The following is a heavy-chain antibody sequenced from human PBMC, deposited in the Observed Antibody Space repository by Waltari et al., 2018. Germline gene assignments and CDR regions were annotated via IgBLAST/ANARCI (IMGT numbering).Heavy chain of an antibody. V-gene: IGHV3-20*04. D-gene: IGHD3-10*01. CDR1: GYSFDDG. J-gene: IGHJ3*02. CDR2: INWNGGST. CDR3: AMGRSGSYLDAFDI. Sequence: EVQLVQSGAEVKKPGESLKISCKGSGYSFDDGMSWVRQAPGKGLEWVSGINWNGGSTGYADSVKGRFTISRDNAKNSLYLQMNSLRAEDTALYYCAMGRSGSYLDAFDIWGQGTMVTVSS.